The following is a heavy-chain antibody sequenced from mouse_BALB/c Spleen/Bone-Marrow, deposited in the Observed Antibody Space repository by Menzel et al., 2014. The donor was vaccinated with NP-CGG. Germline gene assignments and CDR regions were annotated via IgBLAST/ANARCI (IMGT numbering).Heavy chain of an antibody. CDR3: ARALYYYGSSYYTMDY. V-gene: IGHV2-9*02. D-gene: IGHD1-1*01. Sequence: VMLVESGPGLMAPSQSLSIACTVSGFSLTSYGVHWVRQPPGKGLEWLGAIWAGGSTDYNSALMSRLSISKDNSKSQVFLKMNSLQTDDTAMYYCARALYYYGSSYYTMDYWGQGTSVIVSS. J-gene: IGHJ4*01. CDR2: IWAGGST. CDR1: GFSLTSYG.